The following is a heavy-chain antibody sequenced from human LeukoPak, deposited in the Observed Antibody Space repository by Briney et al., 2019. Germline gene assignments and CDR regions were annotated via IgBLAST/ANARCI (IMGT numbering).Heavy chain of an antibody. CDR1: GFTFDDYG. CDR2: VNWNGDNT. CDR3: ARDHHAPPSGSFSYY. Sequence: PGGSLRLSCAASGFTFDDYGMSWVRQAPGKGLEWVSTVNWNGDNTGYADSMKGRFTISRDNAKNSLYLQMNSLRAEDTAFYYCARDHHAPPSGSFSYYWGQGTLVTVSS. J-gene: IGHJ4*02. V-gene: IGHV3-20*04. D-gene: IGHD1-26*01.